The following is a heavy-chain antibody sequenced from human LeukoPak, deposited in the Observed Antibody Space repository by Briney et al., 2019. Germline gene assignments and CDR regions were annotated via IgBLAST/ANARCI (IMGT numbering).Heavy chain of an antibody. CDR1: GGSISSGSYY. V-gene: IGHV4-61*02. CDR3: ARERRDGYNLPSYYFDY. J-gene: IGHJ4*02. Sequence: SETLSLTCTVSGGSISSGSYYWSWIRQPAGKGLEWIGRIYTSGSTNYNPSLKSRVTISVDTSKNQFSLKLSSVTAADTAVYYCARERRDGYNLPSYYFDYWGQGTLVTVSS. D-gene: IGHD5-24*01. CDR2: IYTSGST.